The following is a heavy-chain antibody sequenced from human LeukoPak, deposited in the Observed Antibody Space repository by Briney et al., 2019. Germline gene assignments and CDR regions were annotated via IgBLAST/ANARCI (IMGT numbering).Heavy chain of an antibody. CDR2: ISSSSSYI. J-gene: IGHJ4*02. CDR1: GFTFSSYN. Sequence: GGSLRLSCAASGFTFSSYNMSWVRQAPGKGLEWVSSISSSSSYIYYADSVKGRFTISRDNSKNTLYLQMNSLRAEDTAVYYCAKGGYYDFWSGYNRAYYFDYWGRGTLVTVSS. D-gene: IGHD3-3*01. CDR3: AKGGYYDFWSGYNRAYYFDY. V-gene: IGHV3-21*04.